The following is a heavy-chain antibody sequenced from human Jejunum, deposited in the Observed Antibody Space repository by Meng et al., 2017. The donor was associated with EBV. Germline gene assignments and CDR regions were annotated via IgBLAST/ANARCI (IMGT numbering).Heavy chain of an antibody. V-gene: IGHV4-30-2*01. Sequence: QRQRQEFGSGLVTPSQTLSLTCAVSGDSITRGAYLWSWIRQPPGKGLEWIGNIYHIGSTYYNPSLKSRVTISVDRSKNQFSLKLTSVTAADTAVYYCARGGPDFGDYVPFDYWGQGTLVTVSS. CDR3: ARGGPDFGDYVPFDY. J-gene: IGHJ4*02. CDR2: IYHIGST. CDR1: GDSITRGAYL. D-gene: IGHD4-17*01.